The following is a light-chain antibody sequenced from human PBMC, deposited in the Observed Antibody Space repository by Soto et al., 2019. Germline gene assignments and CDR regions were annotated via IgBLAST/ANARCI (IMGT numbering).Light chain of an antibody. Sequence: DIQLTQSPSFLSASVGDRVTITCRASQGISSYLAWYQQNPGKAPKLLIYAASTLQTGVPSRFSGSGSGTEFTLTIHSLQPEDFATYYCQQLNSYPPYTFGQGTKLEIK. CDR1: QGISSY. CDR3: QQLNSYPPYT. CDR2: AAS. J-gene: IGKJ2*01. V-gene: IGKV1-9*01.